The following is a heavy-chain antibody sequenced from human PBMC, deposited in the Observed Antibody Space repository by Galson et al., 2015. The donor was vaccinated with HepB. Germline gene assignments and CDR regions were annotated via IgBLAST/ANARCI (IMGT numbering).Heavy chain of an antibody. Sequence: QSGAEVKKPGESLRISCKGSGYNFRNSWISWVRQMPGKGLEWMGRIDPSDSYTNYSPSFQGHVTISVDTSTTTAYLQWGSLRASDTAMYYCARRVRGSGSSYLNWFDPWGQGTLVTVPS. CDR3: ARRVRGSGSSYLNWFDP. CDR2: IDPSDSYT. CDR1: GYNFRNSW. D-gene: IGHD2-15*01. V-gene: IGHV5-10-1*01. J-gene: IGHJ5*02.